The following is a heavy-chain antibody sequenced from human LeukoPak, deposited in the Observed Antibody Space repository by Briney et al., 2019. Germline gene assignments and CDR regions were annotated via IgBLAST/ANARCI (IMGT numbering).Heavy chain of an antibody. Sequence: GGSLRLSCAASGFTFSNYAISWVRLAPGKGLEWVSHISGTGYTTYYADSVKGRFTISRDNSKNTLYLQMNSLRAEDTAVYYCARDGGWLVYFDYWGQGTLVTVSS. D-gene: IGHD6-19*01. CDR2: ISGTGYTT. CDR1: GFTFSNYA. CDR3: ARDGGWLVYFDY. V-gene: IGHV3-23*01. J-gene: IGHJ4*02.